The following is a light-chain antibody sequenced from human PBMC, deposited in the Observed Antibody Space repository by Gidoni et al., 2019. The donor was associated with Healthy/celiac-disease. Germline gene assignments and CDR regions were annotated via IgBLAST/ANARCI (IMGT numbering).Light chain of an antibody. CDR1: QDISNY. CDR3: QQYDNLLSLT. CDR2: DAS. J-gene: IGKJ4*01. V-gene: IGKV1-33*01. Sequence: DIQMTQSPSSLSASVGDRVTITCQASQDISNYLNWYQQKQGKAPKLLIYDASNLETGVPSRFSGSGSGTDFTFTISSLQPEDIATYYCQQYDNLLSLTFXGXTKVEIK.